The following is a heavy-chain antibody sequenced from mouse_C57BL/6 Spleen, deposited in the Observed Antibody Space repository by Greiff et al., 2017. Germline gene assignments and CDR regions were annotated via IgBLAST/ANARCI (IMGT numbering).Heavy chain of an antibody. Sequence: VQLQQSGAELVKPGASVKLSCTASGFNIKDYYMHWVKQRTEQGLEWIGRIDPEDGETKYAPKFQGKATITADKSANTAYLQLSSLTSEDTAVEYCARFYYDGSSYVGWYFDVWGTGTTVTVSS. V-gene: IGHV14-2*01. D-gene: IGHD1-1*01. CDR1: GFNIKDYY. CDR2: IDPEDGET. CDR3: ARFYYDGSSYVGWYFDV. J-gene: IGHJ1*03.